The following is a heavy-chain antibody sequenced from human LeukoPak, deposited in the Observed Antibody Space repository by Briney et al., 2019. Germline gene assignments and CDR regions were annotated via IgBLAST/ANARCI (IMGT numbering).Heavy chain of an antibody. CDR3: ARARTTFDY. V-gene: IGHV4-34*01. J-gene: IGHJ4*02. CDR1: GGSFSGYY. Sequence: SETLSLTCAVYGGSFSGYYWSWTRQPPGKGLEWIGEINHSGSTDYNPSLKSRVTISVDTSKNQFSLKLSSVTAADTAVYYCARARTTFDYWGQGTLVTVSS. D-gene: IGHD4-17*01. CDR2: INHSGST.